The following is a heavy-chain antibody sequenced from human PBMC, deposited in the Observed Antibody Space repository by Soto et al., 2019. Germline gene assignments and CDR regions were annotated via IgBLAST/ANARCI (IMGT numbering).Heavy chain of an antibody. CDR2: IYDIGST. Sequence: ASETLSLTCTVSGGSISSSSYYWGWIRQPPGKGRAWIGSIYDIGSTYYNPSLKSRVTISVDTSKNQFSLKMSSVTAADTAVYYCARHLGTVTTIWVYWGQGTLVTVSS. CDR3: ARHLGTVTTIWVY. D-gene: IGHD4-17*01. V-gene: IGHV4-39*01. CDR1: GGSISSSSYY. J-gene: IGHJ4*02.